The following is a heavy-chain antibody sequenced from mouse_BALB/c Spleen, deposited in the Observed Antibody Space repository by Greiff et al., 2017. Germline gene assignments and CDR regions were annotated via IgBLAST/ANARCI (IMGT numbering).Heavy chain of an antibody. CDR2: ISSGGST. CDR3: ARVYYWYFDV. V-gene: IGHV5-6-5*01. J-gene: IGHJ1*01. Sequence: EVKLVESGGGLVKPGGSLKLSCAASGFTFSSYAMSWVRQTPEKRLEWVASISSGGSTYYPDSVKGRFTISRDNARNILYLQMSSLRSEDTAMYYCARVYYWYFDVWGAGTTLTVSS. CDR1: GFTFSSYA.